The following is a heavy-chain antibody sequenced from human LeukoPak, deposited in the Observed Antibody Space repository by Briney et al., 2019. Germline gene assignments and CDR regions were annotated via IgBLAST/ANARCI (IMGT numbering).Heavy chain of an antibody. CDR3: ARRVRFYWYFDL. Sequence: TSETLSLTCTVSGGSISSYYWNWVRQPPGKGLEWIGYISYSGSTNYSPSLKSRVTISVDTSKNQFSLELSSVTAADTAVYYCARRVRFYWYFDLWGRGTLVTVSS. V-gene: IGHV4-59*08. CDR2: ISYSGST. CDR1: GGSISSYY. J-gene: IGHJ2*01.